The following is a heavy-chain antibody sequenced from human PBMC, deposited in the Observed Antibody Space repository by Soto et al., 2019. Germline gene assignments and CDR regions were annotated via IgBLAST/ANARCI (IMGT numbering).Heavy chain of an antibody. D-gene: IGHD3-22*01. Sequence: GGSLRLSCAASGFTFSSYAMSWVRQAPGKGLEWVSSISGSGGSTYYADSVKGRFAISRDNSKNTLYLQMNSLRAEDTAVYYCAKARYYDSTGYLYYFDYWGQGTLVTVSS. J-gene: IGHJ4*02. CDR3: AKARYYDSTGYLYYFDY. CDR2: ISGSGGST. V-gene: IGHV3-23*01. CDR1: GFTFSSYA.